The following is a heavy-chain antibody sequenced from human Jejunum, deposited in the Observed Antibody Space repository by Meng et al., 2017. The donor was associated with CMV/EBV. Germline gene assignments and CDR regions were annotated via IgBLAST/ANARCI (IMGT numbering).Heavy chain of an antibody. Sequence: TLGYYYVDWGRQAPGKGLEWVGRTRNKANRYSTEYAASVQGRFTISRDDSKNSVYLQMNSLNSEDTALYFCARGLLTNHYYGWDVWGQGTTVTVSS. CDR3: ARGLLTNHYYGWDV. D-gene: IGHD2-21*02. J-gene: IGHJ6*02. CDR1: TLGYYY. V-gene: IGHV3-72*01. CDR2: TRNKANRYST.